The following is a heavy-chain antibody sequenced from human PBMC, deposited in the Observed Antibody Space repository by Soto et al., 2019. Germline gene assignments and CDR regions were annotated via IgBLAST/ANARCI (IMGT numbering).Heavy chain of an antibody. Sequence: TLSLTCTVSGGSISSYYWSWIRQSAGQGLEWIGRIYPGGSTNYNPSLKSRVTMSADTSKNQFSLRLTSVTAADTAVYYCARANVGPPGGGSWIMPFDFWGQGTLVTVSS. CDR2: IYPGGST. J-gene: IGHJ4*02. V-gene: IGHV4-4*07. D-gene: IGHD2-15*01. CDR1: GGSISSYY. CDR3: ARANVGPPGGGSWIMPFDF.